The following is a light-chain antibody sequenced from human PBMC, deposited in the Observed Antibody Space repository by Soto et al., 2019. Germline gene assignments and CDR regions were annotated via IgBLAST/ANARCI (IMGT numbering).Light chain of an antibody. J-gene: IGLJ1*01. V-gene: IGLV2-8*01. CDR3: SSYAGSRNV. CDR1: SSDVGGYNY. Sequence: QSVLTQPPSASGSPGQSVAISCTGTSSDVGGYNYVSWYQQHPGKAPKLMIYEVNKRPSGVPDRFSGSKSGNTASLTVSGLQAEDEADYYCSSYAGSRNVFGNGTKAPS. CDR2: EVN.